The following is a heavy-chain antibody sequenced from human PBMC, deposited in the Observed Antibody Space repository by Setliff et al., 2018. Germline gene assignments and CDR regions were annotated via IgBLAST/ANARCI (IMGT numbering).Heavy chain of an antibody. Sequence: ASVKVSCKASGYTFFHSGITWVRQAPGQGLEWMGWISVYTGNTNYAPKLQGRVTMTTDASTSTAYMELRGLTSDDTAVYYCSRLVRYCSKTTCQTASGAELWGQGTLVTVSS. CDR1: GYTFFHSG. CDR3: SRLVRYCSKTTCQTASGAEL. CDR2: ISVYTGNT. J-gene: IGHJ4*02. V-gene: IGHV1-18*01. D-gene: IGHD2-8*01.